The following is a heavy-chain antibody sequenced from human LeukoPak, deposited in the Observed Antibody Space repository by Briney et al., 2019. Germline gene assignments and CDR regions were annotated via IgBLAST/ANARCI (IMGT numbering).Heavy chain of an antibody. Sequence: PEGSLRLSCAASGFTFDDYGMSWVRQAPGKGLEWVSGINWNGRSTGYADSVKGRFTISRDNAKNSLYLQMNSLRAEDTAFYYCARGGITIFGGIIYQDYWGQGTLVTVSS. V-gene: IGHV3-20*04. CDR1: GFTFDDYG. CDR2: INWNGRST. CDR3: ARGGITIFGGIIYQDY. J-gene: IGHJ4*02. D-gene: IGHD3-3*01.